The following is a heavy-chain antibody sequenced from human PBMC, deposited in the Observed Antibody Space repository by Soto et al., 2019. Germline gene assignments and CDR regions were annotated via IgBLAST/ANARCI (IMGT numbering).Heavy chain of an antibody. D-gene: IGHD3-10*01. CDR2: IYYSGST. CDR3: ARLPSVRGVIIGVDY. CDR1: GGSISSSSYY. V-gene: IGHV4-39*01. Sequence: QLQLQESGPGLVKPSETLSLTCTVSGGSISSSSYYWGWIRQPPGKGLEWIGSIYYSGSTYYNPSLKSRVTISVDTSKNQFSLKLSSVTAADTAVYYCARLPSVRGVIIGVDYWGQGTLVTVSS. J-gene: IGHJ4*02.